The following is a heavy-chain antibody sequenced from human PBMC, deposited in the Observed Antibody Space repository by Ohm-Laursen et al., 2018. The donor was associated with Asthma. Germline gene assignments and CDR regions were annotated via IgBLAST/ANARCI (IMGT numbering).Heavy chain of an antibody. CDR3: ARIGPEWELPGREYSLHH. V-gene: IGHV3-21*01. D-gene: IGHD1-26*01. Sequence: SLRLSCAASGFPFNTSWMTWVRQIPGKGLEWVASISTASSFIYYADSVRGRFTTSRDNARNSVYLQMNSLRAEDTALYYCARIGPEWELPGREYSLHHWGEGTLVTVSS. CDR1: GFPFNTSW. CDR2: ISTASSFI. J-gene: IGHJ1*01.